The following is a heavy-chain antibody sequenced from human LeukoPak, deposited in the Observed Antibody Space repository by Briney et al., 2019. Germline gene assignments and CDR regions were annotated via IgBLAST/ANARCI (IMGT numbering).Heavy chain of an antibody. V-gene: IGHV3-23*01. CDR1: GFTFSSYA. CDR2: ISTSGDRT. CDR3: AKKVPHQHIDY. Sequence: PGGSLRLSCAASGFTFSSYAMSWVRQAPGKGLEWVSDISTSGDRTYYADSVKGRFTISRDNSKNTLYLQMNSLRAGDTAVYHCAKKVPHQHIDYWGQGTLVTVSS. J-gene: IGHJ4*02.